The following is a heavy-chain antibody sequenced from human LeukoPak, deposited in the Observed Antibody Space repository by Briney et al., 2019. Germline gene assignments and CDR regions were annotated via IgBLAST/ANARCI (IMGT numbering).Heavy chain of an antibody. CDR1: GFTFSSNT. Sequence: GGSLSLSCAASGFTFSSNTMNWVRQAPGGGLEWVSSISSSTIYIYYADSLKGRFTISRDDAKNSLYLQMNSLRAEDTAVYYCASGMTTVPTGTHWGQGTLVTVSS. V-gene: IGHV3-21*01. J-gene: IGHJ4*02. CDR3: ASGMTTVPTGTH. D-gene: IGHD4-11*01. CDR2: ISSSTIYI.